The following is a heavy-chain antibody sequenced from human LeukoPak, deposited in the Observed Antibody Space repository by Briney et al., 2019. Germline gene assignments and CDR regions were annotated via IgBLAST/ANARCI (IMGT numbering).Heavy chain of an antibody. D-gene: IGHD4-17*01. CDR1: GYTFTSYA. J-gene: IGHJ4*02. Sequence: GASVKVSCKASGYTFTSYAMHWVRQAPGQRLEWMGWINAGNGNTKYSQEFQGRVTITRDTSASTAYMELSSLRSEDTAVYYCARGVFATTVTNFDYWGQGTLVTVSS. V-gene: IGHV1-3*03. CDR3: ARGVFATTVTNFDY. CDR2: INAGNGNT.